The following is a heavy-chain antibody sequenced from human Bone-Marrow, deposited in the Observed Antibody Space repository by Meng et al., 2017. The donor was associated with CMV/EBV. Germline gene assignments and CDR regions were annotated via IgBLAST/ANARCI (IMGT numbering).Heavy chain of an antibody. CDR1: GFTFSSYA. CDR2: IYSGGSST. V-gene: IGHV3-23*03. J-gene: IGHJ3*02. CDR3: ARLLANCGGDCYSHAFDI. Sequence: GESLKISCAASGFTFSSYAMSWVRQAPGKGLEWVSVIYSGGSSTYYADSVKGRFTISRDNSKNTLYLQMNSLRAEDTAVYYCARLLANCGGDCYSHAFDIWGQGTMVTVSS. D-gene: IGHD2-21*01.